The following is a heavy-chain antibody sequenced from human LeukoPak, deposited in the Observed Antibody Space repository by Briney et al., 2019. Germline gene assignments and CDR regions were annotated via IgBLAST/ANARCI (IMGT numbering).Heavy chain of an antibody. D-gene: IGHD2-15*01. CDR1: GSSISSGGYY. V-gene: IGHV4-30-2*01. CDR2: IYHSGST. J-gene: IGHJ4*02. Sequence: SETLSLTCTVSGSSISSGGYYWSWIRQPPGKGLEWIGYIYHSGSTYYNPSLKSRVTISVDTSKNQFSLKLSSVTAADTAVYYCARVRYCSGGSCYSVWADYGDYYFDYWGQGTLVTVSS. CDR3: ARVRYCSGGSCYSVWADYGDYYFDY.